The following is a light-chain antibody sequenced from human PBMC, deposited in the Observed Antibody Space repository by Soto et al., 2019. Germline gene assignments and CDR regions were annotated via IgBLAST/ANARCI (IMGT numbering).Light chain of an antibody. Sequence: EIVLTQSPGTLSLSPGERATLSCRASQSVSSSYLAWYQQKPGQAPRLLIYGASSRATGIPDRLSGSGSGTDFTLTISRLEPEDFAVYYCYQYDSSPLTFGGGTKVEIK. CDR2: GAS. J-gene: IGKJ4*01. V-gene: IGKV3-20*01. CDR3: YQYDSSPLT. CDR1: QSVSSSY.